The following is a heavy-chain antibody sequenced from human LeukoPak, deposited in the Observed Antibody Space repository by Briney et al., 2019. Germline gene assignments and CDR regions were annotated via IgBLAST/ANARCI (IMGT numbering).Heavy chain of an antibody. CDR2: IIPIFGTA. CDR1: GYTFTSYG. J-gene: IGHJ5*02. CDR3: ARSGPFVVVPAAMGNWFDP. V-gene: IGHV1-69*13. Sequence: GASVKVSCKASGYTFTSYGISWVRQAPGQGLEWMGGIIPIFGTANYAQKFQGRVTITADESTSTAYMELSSLRSEDTAVYYCARSGPFVVVPAAMGNWFDPWGQGTLVTVSS. D-gene: IGHD2-2*01.